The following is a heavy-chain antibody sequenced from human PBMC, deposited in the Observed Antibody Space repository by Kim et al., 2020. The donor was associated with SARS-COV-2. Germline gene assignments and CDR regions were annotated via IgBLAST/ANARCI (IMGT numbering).Heavy chain of an antibody. CDR1: GFTFSNYC. Sequence: GGSLRLSCEASGFTFSNYCMNWVRQGPGKGLVWVSRINSDGGDTHYADSVKGRFTISRDNAENTLHLQLNSLGVEDTAIYYCARGTFQQGFDPWGHGTLVTVSS. J-gene: IGHJ5*02. CDR2: INSDGGDT. V-gene: IGHV3-74*01. CDR3: ARGTFQQGFDP.